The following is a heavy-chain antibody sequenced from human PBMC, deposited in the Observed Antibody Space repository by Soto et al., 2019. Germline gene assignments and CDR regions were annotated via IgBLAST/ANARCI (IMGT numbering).Heavy chain of an antibody. J-gene: IGHJ4*02. D-gene: IGHD6-19*01. V-gene: IGHV3-74*01. CDR3: AKDAQKSWLGEGYFDY. CDR2: INSDGSST. CDR1: GFTFSSYW. Sequence: GGSLRLSCAASGFTFSSYWMHWVRQAPGKGLVWVSRINSDGSSTSYADSVKGRFTISRDNSKNTLYLQMNSLRAEDTAVYYCAKDAQKSWLGEGYFDYWGQGTLVTVSS.